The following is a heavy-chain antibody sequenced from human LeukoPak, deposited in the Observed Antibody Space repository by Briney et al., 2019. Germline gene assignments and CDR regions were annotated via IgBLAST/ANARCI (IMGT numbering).Heavy chain of an antibody. CDR1: GYSFTSYW. J-gene: IGHJ5*02. CDR2: IYPGDSDT. Sequence: PGESLKISCKGSGYSFTSYWIGWVRQMPGKGLEWMGIIYPGDSDTRYSPSFQGQVTISADKSISTAYLQWSSLKASDTAMYYCAKSTTAVTRPFGFDPWGQGTLVTVSS. CDR3: AKSTTAVTRPFGFDP. V-gene: IGHV5-51*01. D-gene: IGHD6-19*01.